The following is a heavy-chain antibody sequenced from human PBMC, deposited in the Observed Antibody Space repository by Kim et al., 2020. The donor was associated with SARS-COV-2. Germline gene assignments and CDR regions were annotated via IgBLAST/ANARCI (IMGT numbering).Heavy chain of an antibody. CDR2: ISGSGHQT. Sequence: GGSLRLSCAASGFTFSSYTMTWVRQAPGKGLEWVAHISGSGHQTYYADSVKGRFTVSRDNVQNTLNLQMSSLRAEDTAVYYCAKDKTLTTNSFWCAFDVWGEGNIPSVSS. J-gene: IGHJ3*01. D-gene: IGHD2-8*02. V-gene: IGHV3-23*01. CDR1: GFTFSSYT. CDR3: AKDKTLTTNSFWCAFDV.